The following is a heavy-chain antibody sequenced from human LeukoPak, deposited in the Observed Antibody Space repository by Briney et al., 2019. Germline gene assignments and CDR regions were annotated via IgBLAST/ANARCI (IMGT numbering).Heavy chain of an antibody. Sequence: SETLSLTCTVSGGSIRNYFWSWIRQPPGKGLEWIGYINYSGGTNYNPSLMSRVTISVDTSKSQFSLKLDSVTAADTAVYYCARHGGSHFLYWGQGILVTVSS. CDR1: GGSIRNYF. D-gene: IGHD3-16*01. J-gene: IGHJ4*02. CDR3: ARHGGSHFLY. V-gene: IGHV4-59*08. CDR2: INYSGGT.